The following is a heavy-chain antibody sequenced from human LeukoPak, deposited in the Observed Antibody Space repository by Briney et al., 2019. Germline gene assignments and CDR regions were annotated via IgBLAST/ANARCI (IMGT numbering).Heavy chain of an antibody. CDR2: IYYSGTT. V-gene: IGHV4-59*01. CDR1: GGSISSYY. J-gene: IGHJ4*02. Sequence: SETLSLTCTVSGGSISSYYWSWIRQPPGKGLEWIGYIYYSGTTNHNPSLKSRVTISLDTSKNQFSLKLSSVSAADTAVYYCARAHIPLYSIAAAGTCFDYWGQGTLVTVSS. D-gene: IGHD6-13*01. CDR3: ARAHIPLYSIAAAGTCFDY.